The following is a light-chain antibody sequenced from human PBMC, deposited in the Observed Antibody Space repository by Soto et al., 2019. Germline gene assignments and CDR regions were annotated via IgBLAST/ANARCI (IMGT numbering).Light chain of an antibody. V-gene: IGKV1-8*01. CDR1: QDISTY. J-gene: IGKJ2*01. CDR2: SAA. CDR3: HQFYNSPFT. Sequence: AIRMTQSPSSLSASTGDRVTITCRASQDISTYVAWYQQEPGKAPKLLIYSAAILQDGVPARFSGRGSATDFTLTISQLQSGDFATYYCHQFYNSPFTFGQGTKLEI.